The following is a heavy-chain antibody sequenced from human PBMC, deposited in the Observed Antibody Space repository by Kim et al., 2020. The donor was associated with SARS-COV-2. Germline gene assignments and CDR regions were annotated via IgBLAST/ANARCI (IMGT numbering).Heavy chain of an antibody. V-gene: IGHV4-34*01. Sequence: SETLSLTCAVYGGSFSGYYWSWIRQPPGKGLEWIGEINHSGSTNYNPSLKSRVTISVDTSKNQFSLKLSSVTAADTAVYYCARGLPRRVWAHRGGGYFDYWGQGTLVTVSS. CDR2: INHSGST. D-gene: IGHD1-26*01. J-gene: IGHJ4*02. CDR1: GGSFSGYY. CDR3: ARGLPRRVWAHRGGGYFDY.